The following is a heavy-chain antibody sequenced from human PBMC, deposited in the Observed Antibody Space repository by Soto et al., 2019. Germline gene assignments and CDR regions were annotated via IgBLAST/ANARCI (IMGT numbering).Heavy chain of an antibody. CDR2: IFYTGIT. D-gene: IGHD3-22*01. J-gene: IGHJ6*03. CDR1: GGSICSYY. Sequence: SETLSLTCTVSGGSICSYYWSWLRQTPRKGLECIGHIFYTGITKYNSSLRSRVTISLDTSKTRFSLTLKSVTAADTAVYYCARRGFGLFVYGTSGSQDFYYYNMDVWGQGTTVT. CDR3: ARRGFGLFVYGTSGSQDFYYYNMDV. V-gene: IGHV4-59*08.